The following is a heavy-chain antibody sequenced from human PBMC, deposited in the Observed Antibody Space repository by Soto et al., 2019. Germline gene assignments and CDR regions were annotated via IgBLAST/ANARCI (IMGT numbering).Heavy chain of an antibody. CDR3: ARDRGTFCSGCSCYSRGMDV. J-gene: IGHJ6*02. Sequence: QVQLQESGPGLVKPSETLSLTCTVSGGSISSDYWSWIRQPPGKGLEWIGYIHYSGSTNYNPSLKIRVSISVDPFEDQFSLKGSSVTAADTAVYYCARDRGTFCSGCSCYSRGMDVWGRGTTVTVSS. D-gene: IGHD2-15*01. V-gene: IGHV4-59*01. CDR2: IHYSGST. CDR1: GGSISSDY.